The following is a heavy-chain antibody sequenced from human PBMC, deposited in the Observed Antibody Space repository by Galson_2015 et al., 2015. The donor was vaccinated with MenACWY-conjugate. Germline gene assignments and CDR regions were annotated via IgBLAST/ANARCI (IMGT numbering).Heavy chain of an antibody. CDR1: GFTFDDYA. CDR2: ISWDGGST. D-gene: IGHD6-6*01. Sequence: SLRLSCAASGFTFDDYAMHWVRQAPGKGLEWVSLISWDGGSTYYADSVKGRFTISRDKSKNSLYLQMNSLRAEDTALYYCAKDIIAARPTRLRGSLYYGMDVWGQGTTVTVSS. CDR3: AKDIIAARPTRLRGSLYYGMDV. J-gene: IGHJ6*02. V-gene: IGHV3-43D*03.